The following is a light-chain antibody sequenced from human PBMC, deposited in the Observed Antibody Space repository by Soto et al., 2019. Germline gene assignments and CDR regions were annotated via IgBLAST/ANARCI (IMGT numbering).Light chain of an antibody. CDR1: SSNIGSNY. CDR3: ATWDDSLSNYV. Sequence: QSVLTQPPSASGTPGQRVTISCSGSSSNIGSNYVYWYQHLTGTAPKLLIYRNNQRPSGVPDRFSGSKSGTSASLAISGLRSEDEADYYCATWDDSLSNYVFGTATKLTVL. CDR2: RNN. J-gene: IGLJ1*01. V-gene: IGLV1-47*01.